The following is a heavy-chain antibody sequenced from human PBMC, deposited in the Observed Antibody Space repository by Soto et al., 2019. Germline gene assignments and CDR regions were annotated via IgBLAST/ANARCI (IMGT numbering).Heavy chain of an antibody. CDR3: ARIPGYSSGWYDY. CDR1: GFTVSSNY. J-gene: IGHJ4*02. D-gene: IGHD6-19*01. Sequence: GGSLRLSCAASGFTVSSNYMSWVRQAPGKGLEWVSVIYSGGSTYYADSVKGRFTISRDNSKNTLYLQMNSLRAEDTAVYYCARIPGYSSGWYDYWGQGTLVTVSS. V-gene: IGHV3-66*01. CDR2: IYSGGST.